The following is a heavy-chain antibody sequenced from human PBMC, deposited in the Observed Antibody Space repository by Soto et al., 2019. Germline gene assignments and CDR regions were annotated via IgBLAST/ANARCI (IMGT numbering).Heavy chain of an antibody. V-gene: IGHV3-33*01. CDR3: ARDRDYDILTGYYEGAPFDS. D-gene: IGHD3-9*01. Sequence: QVQLVESGGGVVQPGRSLRLSCAASGFTFSSYGMHWVRQAPGKGLEWVAVIWYDGSNKYYAGSVKGRFTISRDNSKKALYLQMNSLRDEDTAVYYCARDRDYDILTGYYEGAPFDSWGQGTLVTVSS. CDR1: GFTFSSYG. J-gene: IGHJ4*02. CDR2: IWYDGSNK.